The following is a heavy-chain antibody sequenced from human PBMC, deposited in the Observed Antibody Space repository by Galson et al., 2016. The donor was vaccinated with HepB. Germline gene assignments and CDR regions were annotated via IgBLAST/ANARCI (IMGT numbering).Heavy chain of an antibody. CDR2: ISAGGEST. D-gene: IGHD3-3*01. Sequence: SLRLSCAASGFTFRTYAMSWVRQAPGKGLEWVSAISAGGESTFYADSLKGRLTISRDNSKNTVFLQMNGLRSDDTAVYYCAKDPPYYGFWSGFEHWGQGTLSPSPQ. CDR1: GFTFRTYA. CDR3: AKDPPYYGFWSGFEH. V-gene: IGHV3-23*01. J-gene: IGHJ4*02.